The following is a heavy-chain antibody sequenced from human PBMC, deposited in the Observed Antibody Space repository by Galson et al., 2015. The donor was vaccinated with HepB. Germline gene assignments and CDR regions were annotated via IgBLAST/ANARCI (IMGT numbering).Heavy chain of an antibody. Sequence: SLRLSCAASGFTFSNYSMNWVRQAPGKGLEWVSSISSSSSYIYYADSVKGRFTISRDNAKNSLYLQMNSLRAEDTAVYYCARDAPLTAMVLLDYWGQGTLVTVSS. J-gene: IGHJ4*02. CDR1: GFTFSNYS. V-gene: IGHV3-21*01. CDR2: ISSSSSYI. CDR3: ARDAPLTAMVLLDY. D-gene: IGHD5-18*01.